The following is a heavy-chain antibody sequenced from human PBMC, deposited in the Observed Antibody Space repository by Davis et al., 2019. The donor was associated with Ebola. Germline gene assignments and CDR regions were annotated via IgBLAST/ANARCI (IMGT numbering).Heavy chain of an antibody. CDR3: MTNGGAVAEVGISF. CDR2: ISGSGTYI. J-gene: IGHJ4*02. CDR1: GFSVSTKY. Sequence: GESLKISCAASGFSVSTKYMNWVRQAPGKGLEWVSSISGSGTYIHYSDSVKGRFTVSRDNAKNSLYLQMNSLRADDTAVYYCMTNGGAVAEVGISFWGQGTLVTVSS. V-gene: IGHV3-21*01. D-gene: IGHD2-8*01.